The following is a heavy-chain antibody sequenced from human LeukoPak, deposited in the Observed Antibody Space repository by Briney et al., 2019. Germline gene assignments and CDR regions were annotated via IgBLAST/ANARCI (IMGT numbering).Heavy chain of an antibody. D-gene: IGHD1-26*01. V-gene: IGHV3-74*01. CDR2: INTDGSST. CDR1: GFTFSSYW. Sequence: GGSLRLSCAASGFTFSSYWMHWVRQAPGKGLVWVSRINTDGSSTSYADPVKGRFTISRDNAENTLYLQMNSLRAEDTAVYYCARAGPIVGAREDYWGQGTLVTVSS. J-gene: IGHJ4*02. CDR3: ARAGPIVGAREDY.